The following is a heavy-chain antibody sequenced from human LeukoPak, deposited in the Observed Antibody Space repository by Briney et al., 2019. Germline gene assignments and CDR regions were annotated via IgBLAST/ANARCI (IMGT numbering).Heavy chain of an antibody. CDR3: ARDLLGTSAFDI. Sequence: PSETLPLTCTVSGGSISSYYWSWIRQPPGKGLEWIGYIYYSGSTNYNPSLKSRVTISVDTSKNQFSLKLSSVTAADTAVYYCARDLLGTSAFDIWGQGTMVTVSS. V-gene: IGHV4-59*01. D-gene: IGHD2-8*02. CDR1: GGSISSYY. CDR2: IYYSGST. J-gene: IGHJ3*02.